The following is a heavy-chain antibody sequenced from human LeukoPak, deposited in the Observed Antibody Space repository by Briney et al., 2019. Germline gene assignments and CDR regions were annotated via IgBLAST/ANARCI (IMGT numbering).Heavy chain of an antibody. Sequence: GGSLRLSCAASGFTFTNNWMAWVRQAPGRGPEWVANIKQDGSEKYYVDSVKGRFTISRDNAKNSLYLQMNSLRPEDTAVYYCARSTAGFDFWGQGTLVTVSA. CDR2: IKQDGSEK. J-gene: IGHJ4*02. CDR1: GFTFTNNW. D-gene: IGHD1-1*01. CDR3: ARSTAGFDF. V-gene: IGHV3-7*01.